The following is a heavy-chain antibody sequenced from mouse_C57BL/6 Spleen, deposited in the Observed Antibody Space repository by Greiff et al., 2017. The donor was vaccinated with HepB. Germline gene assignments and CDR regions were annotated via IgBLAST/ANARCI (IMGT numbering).Heavy chain of an antibody. J-gene: IGHJ4*01. CDR3: ARDDDGYFYAMDY. CDR1: GFTFSSYA. CDR2: ISDGGRYT. D-gene: IGHD2-3*01. Sequence: DVMLVESGGGLVKPGGSLKLSCAASGFTFSSYAMSWVRQTPEKRLEWVATISDGGRYTYYPDNVKGRFTIYRDNAKNNLYLQMSHLKSEDTAMYYCARDDDGYFYAMDYWGQGTSVTVSS. V-gene: IGHV5-4*01.